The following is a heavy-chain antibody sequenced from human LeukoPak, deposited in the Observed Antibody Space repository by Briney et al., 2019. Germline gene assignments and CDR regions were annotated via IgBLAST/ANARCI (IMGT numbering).Heavy chain of an antibody. D-gene: IGHD2-15*01. J-gene: IGHJ2*01. CDR3: ATGSPSFETTPHWYFDL. CDR1: GYTFTSYY. V-gene: IGHV1-46*01. CDR2: INPSGGST. Sequence: ASVKVSCKASGYTFTSYYMHWVRQAPGQGLEWMGIINPSGGSTSYAQKFQGRVTMTEDTSTDTAYMELSSLRSEDTAVYYCATGSPSFETTPHWYFDLWGRGTLVTVSS.